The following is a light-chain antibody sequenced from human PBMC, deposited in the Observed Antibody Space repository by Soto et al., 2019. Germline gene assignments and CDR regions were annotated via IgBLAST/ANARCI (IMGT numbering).Light chain of an antibody. J-gene: IGKJ1*01. Sequence: DIQMTQSPSSLSASVGDRVTVTCRASQSISNHLNWYQQKPGKAPKLLIYAASNLHSGVPSRFSGSGSGTELTLTISSLQLEDFATYYCQESYSRPPWMFGQGTKVDIK. CDR3: QESYSRPPWM. V-gene: IGKV1-39*01. CDR1: QSISNH. CDR2: AAS.